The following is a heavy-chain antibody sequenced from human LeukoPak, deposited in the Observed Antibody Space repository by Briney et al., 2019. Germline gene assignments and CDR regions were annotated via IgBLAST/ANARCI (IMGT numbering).Heavy chain of an antibody. Sequence: PGGSLRLSCAASGFTFSSYAMHWVRQAPGKGLGWVAVISYDGSNKYYADSVEGRFTISRDNSKNTLYLQMNSLRAEDTAVYYCARGAYCSGGSCYFDYWGQGTLVTISS. V-gene: IGHV3-30*04. CDR3: ARGAYCSGGSCYFDY. J-gene: IGHJ4*02. CDR2: ISYDGSNK. CDR1: GFTFSSYA. D-gene: IGHD2-15*01.